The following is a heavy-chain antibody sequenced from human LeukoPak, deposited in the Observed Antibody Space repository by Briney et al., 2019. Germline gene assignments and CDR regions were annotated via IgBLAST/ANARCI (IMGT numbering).Heavy chain of an antibody. D-gene: IGHD3-22*01. J-gene: IGHJ4*02. Sequence: SETLSLTCTVSGGSISSSSYYWGWIRQPPGKGLEWIGSIYYSGCTYYNPSLKSRVTISVDTSKNQFSLKLSSVTAADTAVYYCATITPYYYDSSGSYWGQGTLVTVSS. V-gene: IGHV4-39*01. CDR1: GGSISSSSYY. CDR3: ATITPYYYDSSGSY. CDR2: IYYSGCT.